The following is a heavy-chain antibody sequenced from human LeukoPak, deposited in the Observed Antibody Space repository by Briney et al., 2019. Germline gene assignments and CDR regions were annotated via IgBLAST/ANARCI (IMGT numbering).Heavy chain of an antibody. V-gene: IGHV6-1*01. J-gene: IGHJ6*04. D-gene: IGHD6-13*01. CDR2: TYYRSKWYN. CDR1: GDSVSSNSAA. Sequence: SQTLSLTCAISGDSVSSNSAAWNWIRQSPSRGLEWLGRTYYRSKWYNDYAVSVKSRIPINPHTPKTQFPLQLNSVPPKDTALYYCARAAGSSSWAKYYYYCGMDVWGKGTTVTVSS. CDR3: ARAAGSSSWAKYYYYCGMDV.